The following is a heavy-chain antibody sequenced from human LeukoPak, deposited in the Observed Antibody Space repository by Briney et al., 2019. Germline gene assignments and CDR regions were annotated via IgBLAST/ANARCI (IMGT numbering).Heavy chain of an antibody. CDR3: AKDGILTGYWPGYFDY. CDR2: IRCDGSNK. V-gene: IGHV3-30*02. Sequence: GGSLRLSCAASGFTFSSYGMPWVRQAPGKGLEWVAFIRCDGSNKYYADSVKGRFTISRDNSKNTLYLQMNSLRAVDTAVYYCAKDGILTGYWPGYFDYWGQGTLVTVSS. J-gene: IGHJ4*02. D-gene: IGHD3-9*01. CDR1: GFTFSSYG.